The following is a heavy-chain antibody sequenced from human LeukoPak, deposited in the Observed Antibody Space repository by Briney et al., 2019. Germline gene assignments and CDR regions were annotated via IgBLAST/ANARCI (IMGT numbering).Heavy chain of an antibody. CDR1: GYTFTSYY. CDR3: SVTRYSGSYSLSYYFDY. D-gene: IGHD1-26*01. V-gene: IGHV1-46*01. Sequence: GASVKVSCKASGYTFTSYYMHWVRQAPGQGLEWMGIINPSGGSTSYAQKFQGRVTITADESTSTAYMELGSLRSEDTAVYYCSVTRYSGSYSLSYYFDYWGQGTLVTVSS. J-gene: IGHJ4*02. CDR2: INPSGGST.